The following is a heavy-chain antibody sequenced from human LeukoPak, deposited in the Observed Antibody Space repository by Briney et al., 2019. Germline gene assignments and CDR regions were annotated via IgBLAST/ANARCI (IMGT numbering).Heavy chain of an antibody. CDR1: GYTFTSYD. CDR2: MNPNSGNT. D-gene: IGHD4-17*01. CDR3: ARALRGYYYYYYGMDV. J-gene: IGHJ6*02. Sequence: ASVKVSCKASGYTFTSYDINWVRQATGQGLEWMGWMNPNSGNTGYAQKFQGRVTMTRNTSISTAYMELSSLRSEDTAVYYCARALRGYYYYYYGMDVWGQGTTVTVSS. V-gene: IGHV1-8*01.